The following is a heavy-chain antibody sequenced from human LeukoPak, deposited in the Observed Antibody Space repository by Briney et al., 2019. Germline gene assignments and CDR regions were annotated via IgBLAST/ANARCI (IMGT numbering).Heavy chain of an antibody. CDR3: AKPSSSWTVSYYFDY. J-gene: IGHJ4*02. D-gene: IGHD6-13*01. Sequence: GGSLRLSCVASGFTFSSYGIHWVRQAPGKGLEWVAFIRYDGSNRYYADSVKGRFTISRDNSKNTLYLQMNSLRAEDTAVYYCAKPSSSWTVSYYFDYWGRGTLVTVSS. CDR2: IRYDGSNR. V-gene: IGHV3-30*02. CDR1: GFTFSSYG.